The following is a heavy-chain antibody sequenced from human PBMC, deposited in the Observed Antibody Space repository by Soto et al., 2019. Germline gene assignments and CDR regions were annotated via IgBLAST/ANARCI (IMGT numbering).Heavy chain of an antibody. CDR1: SFSLRTSGVG. V-gene: IGHV2-5*01. Sequence: SGPTLVNPTQTLTLTCIFSSFSLRTSGVGVGWIRQPPGKALEWLGFIYWNDDKRYSPSLKSRLTITKDTSKNQVVLTMTNMDPVDTATYYCAKSGSSGWYGWFDPWGQGTLVTV. J-gene: IGHJ5*02. CDR3: AKSGSSGWYGWFDP. D-gene: IGHD6-19*01. CDR2: IYWNDDK.